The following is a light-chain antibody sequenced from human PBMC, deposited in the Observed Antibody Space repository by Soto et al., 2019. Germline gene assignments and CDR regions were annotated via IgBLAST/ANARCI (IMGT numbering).Light chain of an antibody. J-gene: IGKJ1*01. Sequence: DIVMTQSPDSLAVSLGERATINCKSRQSVLYSSNNKNCLAWYQQKPGQPPKLLIYWASTRESGVPDRFSCSGSWTDFTLTISSLQAEDVAVFYCQQYYSSPDTFGQGTKVEIK. CDR2: WAS. CDR3: QQYYSSPDT. V-gene: IGKV4-1*01. CDR1: QSVLYSSNNKNC.